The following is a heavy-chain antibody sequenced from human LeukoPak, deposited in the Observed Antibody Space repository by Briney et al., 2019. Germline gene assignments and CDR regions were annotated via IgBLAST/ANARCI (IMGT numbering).Heavy chain of an antibody. J-gene: IGHJ5*02. V-gene: IGHV1-18*01. D-gene: IGHD6-13*01. Sequence: GESLKVSCKASGYTYTTDGISWVRQAPGQGLEWMGWIDTYSGKTNYARKFQGRVTMTSDTSTSTAYMELRSLRSDDTAVYYCARDRGIAEADSFDPWGQGTLVTVSS. CDR2: IDTYSGKT. CDR3: ARDRGIAEADSFDP. CDR1: GYTYTTDG.